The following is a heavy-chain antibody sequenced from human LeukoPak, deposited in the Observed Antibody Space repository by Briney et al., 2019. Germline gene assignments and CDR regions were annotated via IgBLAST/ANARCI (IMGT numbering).Heavy chain of an antibody. CDR2: IYYSGST. J-gene: IGHJ3*02. V-gene: IGHV4-59*11. CDR1: VGSISSHY. CDR3: ARDRPGWDAFDI. Sequence: SETLSLTCTVSVGSISSHYWSWIRQPPGKGLEWIGYIYYSGSTSYNPSLKSRVTISVDTSKNQFSLKLSSVTAADTAVYYCARDRPGWDAFDIWGQGTMVTVSS.